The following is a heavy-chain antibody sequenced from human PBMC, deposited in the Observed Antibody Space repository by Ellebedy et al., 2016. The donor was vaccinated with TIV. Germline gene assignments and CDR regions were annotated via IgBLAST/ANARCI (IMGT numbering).Heavy chain of an antibody. J-gene: IGHJ6*03. Sequence: ASVKVSXXASGYIFTSYDISWVRQAAGQGLEWMGWMTPNSGNTAYAQKFQGRLTMTGNTSIGTAYMELSSLRSEDTAVYYCARVDTTVRERYYMDAWGKGTTVTVSS. D-gene: IGHD3-10*01. CDR3: ARVDTTVRERYYMDA. CDR2: MTPNSGNT. CDR1: GYIFTSYD. V-gene: IGHV1-8*01.